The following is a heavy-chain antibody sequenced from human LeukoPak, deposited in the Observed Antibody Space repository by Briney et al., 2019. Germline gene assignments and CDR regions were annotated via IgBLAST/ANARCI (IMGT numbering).Heavy chain of an antibody. D-gene: IGHD1-26*01. CDR1: GFMFSSNW. Sequence: GGSLRLSCAASGFMFSSNWMSWVRLAPGKGLEWVSAISGSGGSTYYADSVKGRFTISRDNSKNTLYLQMNSLRAEDTAVYYCAKDRAPRALPPFDYWGQGTLVTVSS. CDR2: ISGSGGST. V-gene: IGHV3-23*01. J-gene: IGHJ4*02. CDR3: AKDRAPRALPPFDY.